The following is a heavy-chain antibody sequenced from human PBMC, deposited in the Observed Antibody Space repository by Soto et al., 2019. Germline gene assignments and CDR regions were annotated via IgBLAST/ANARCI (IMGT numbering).Heavy chain of an antibody. D-gene: IGHD3-3*01. V-gene: IGHV1-46*01. CDR3: ARDPPTYYDFWSGYSPWAPTFYGMDV. J-gene: IGHJ6*02. CDR1: GYTLTSYY. CDR2: INPSGGST. Sequence: ASVKVSCKASGYTLTSYYMHWVRQAPGQGLEWMGIINPSGGSTSYAQKFQGRVTMTRDTSTSTVYMELSSLRSEDTAVYYCARDPPTYYDFWSGYSPWAPTFYGMDVCGQGTTVTVSS.